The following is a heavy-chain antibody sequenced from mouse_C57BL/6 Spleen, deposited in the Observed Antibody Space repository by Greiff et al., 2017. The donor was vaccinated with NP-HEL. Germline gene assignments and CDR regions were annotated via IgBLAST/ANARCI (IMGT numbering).Heavy chain of an antibody. CDR3: ARPLGRGYFDY. Sequence: EVKLQESGGGLVKPGGSLKLSCAASGFTFSDYGMHWVRQAPEKGLEWVAYISSGSSTIYYADTVKGRFTISRDNAKNTLFLQMTSLRSEDTAMYYCARPLGRGYFDYWGQGTTLTVSS. CDR2: ISSGSSTI. V-gene: IGHV5-17*01. D-gene: IGHD4-1*01. J-gene: IGHJ2*01. CDR1: GFTFSDYG.